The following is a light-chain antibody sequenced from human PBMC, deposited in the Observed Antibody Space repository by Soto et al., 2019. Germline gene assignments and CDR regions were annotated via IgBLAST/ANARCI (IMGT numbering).Light chain of an antibody. J-gene: IGLJ3*02. CDR2: ANT. Sequence: QSVLTQPPSVAGSPGQRVTISCTGSSSNIGSGYDVHWYQQLPGTAPKLLIYANTNRPSGVPDRFSGTKSGTSASLAITGVQAEDAADYYCQSYDSSRRGSQWVFGGGTTLTV. V-gene: IGLV1-40*01. CDR3: QSYDSSRRGSQWV. CDR1: SSNIGSGYD.